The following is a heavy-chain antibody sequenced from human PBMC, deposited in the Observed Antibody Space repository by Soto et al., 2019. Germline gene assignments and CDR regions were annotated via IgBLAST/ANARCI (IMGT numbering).Heavy chain of an antibody. Sequence: PSETLSLTCTVSGGSISSYYWSWIRQPPGKRLEWIGYIYYSGSTNYNPSLKSRVTISVDTSKNQFSLKLSSVTAADTAVYYCARAPYDILTGYYTPPDYWGQGALVTVSS. D-gene: IGHD3-9*01. CDR2: IYYSGST. J-gene: IGHJ4*01. CDR1: GGSISSYY. CDR3: ARAPYDILTGYYTPPDY. V-gene: IGHV4-59*01.